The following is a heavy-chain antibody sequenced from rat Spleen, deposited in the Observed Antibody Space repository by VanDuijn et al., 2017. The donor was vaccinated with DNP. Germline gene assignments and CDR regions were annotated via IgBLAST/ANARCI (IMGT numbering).Heavy chain of an antibody. Sequence: EVQLVESGGGLVQPGRSLKLSCAASGFTFSDYYMAWVRQAPTKGLELVAYISYAGGSTYHGDSVKGRFTISRDNAESTLYLQMNSLRSEDMATYYCTTDFERGYWGQGVMVTVSS. CDR1: GFTFSDYY. J-gene: IGHJ2*01. CDR2: ISYAGGST. CDR3: TTDFERGY. D-gene: IGHD1-11*01. V-gene: IGHV5-20*01.